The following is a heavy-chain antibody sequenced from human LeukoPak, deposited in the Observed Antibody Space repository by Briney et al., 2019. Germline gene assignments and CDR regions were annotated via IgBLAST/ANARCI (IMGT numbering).Heavy chain of an antibody. J-gene: IGHJ4*02. V-gene: IGHV3-48*04. CDR3: ARCGDYYDSDY. CDR1: GFTFSSYA. D-gene: IGHD3-22*01. CDR2: ISSSGSTI. Sequence: GGSLRLSCAASGFTFSSYAMSWVRQAPGKGLEWVSYISSSGSTIYYADSVKGRFTISRDNAKNSLYLQMNSLRAEDTAVYYCARCGDYYDSDYWGQGTLVTVSS.